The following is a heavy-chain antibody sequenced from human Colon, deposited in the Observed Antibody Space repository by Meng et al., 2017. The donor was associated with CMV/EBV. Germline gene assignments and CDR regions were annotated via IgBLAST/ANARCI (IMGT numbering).Heavy chain of an antibody. Sequence: GGSLRLAWKVSGNSFTTYWIGWVRQLPGKGLEWMGIIYPHDSNTIYTPSFQGQVTISADKSISTVYLQWASLKASDTTIYYCARRDYYDLGSGNWGQGTLVTVSS. J-gene: IGHJ4*02. CDR1: GNSFTTYW. CDR3: ARRDYYDLGSGN. D-gene: IGHD3-10*01. V-gene: IGHV5-51*01. CDR2: IYPHDSNT.